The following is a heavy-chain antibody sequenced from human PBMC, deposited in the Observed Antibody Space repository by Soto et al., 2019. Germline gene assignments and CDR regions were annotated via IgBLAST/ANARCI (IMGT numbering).Heavy chain of an antibody. Sequence: PGGSLRLSCAASGFTFSSYAMNWVRQAPGKGLEWVSVISGSGDSTYYADSVKGRFTISRDNSKNTLYLQMNSLRAEDTAVYYCAKTLYSNQIYGMDVWGQGTTVTVSS. J-gene: IGHJ6*02. CDR2: ISGSGDST. CDR1: GFTFSSYA. D-gene: IGHD4-4*01. V-gene: IGHV3-23*01. CDR3: AKTLYSNQIYGMDV.